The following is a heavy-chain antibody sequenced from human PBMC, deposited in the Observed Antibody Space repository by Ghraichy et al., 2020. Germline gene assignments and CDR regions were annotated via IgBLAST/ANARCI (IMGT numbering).Heavy chain of an antibody. D-gene: IGHD2/OR15-2a*01. CDR2: INPDGSEI. Sequence: GGSLRLSCAASGFTFSIYSMSWVRQAPGKGLEWVANINPDGSEIYYVDSVKGRFTMSRDNAKNSVSLQMNSLRAEDTAVYYCARNRASLDVWGKGTTVTVSS. CDR3: ARNRASLDV. J-gene: IGHJ6*04. V-gene: IGHV3-7*03. CDR1: GFTFSIYS.